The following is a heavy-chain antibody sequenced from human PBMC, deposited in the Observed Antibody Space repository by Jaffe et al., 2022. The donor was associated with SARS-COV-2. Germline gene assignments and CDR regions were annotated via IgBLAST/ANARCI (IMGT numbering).Heavy chain of an antibody. J-gene: IGHJ5*02. Sequence: EVQLVESGGGLVKPGGSLRLSCAASGFTFSNAWMSWVRQAPGKGLEWVGRIKSKTDGGTTDYAAPVKGRFTISRDDSKNTLYLQMNSLKTEDTAVYYCTTAVLRYFGEFDPWGQGTLVTVSS. V-gene: IGHV3-15*01. CDR1: GFTFSNAW. CDR2: IKSKTDGGTT. CDR3: TTAVLRYFGEFDP. D-gene: IGHD3-9*01.